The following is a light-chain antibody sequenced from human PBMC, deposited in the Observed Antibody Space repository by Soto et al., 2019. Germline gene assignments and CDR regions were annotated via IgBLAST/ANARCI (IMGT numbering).Light chain of an antibody. CDR2: GAS. J-gene: IGKJ2*01. CDR3: QLRSNWLFT. Sequence: EIVLTQSPATVSLSPGERATLSCRDSQSISSYLAWYQQKPGQPPRLLIYGASNRATGIPARFSGSGSGTDFTLTISSLEPEDFAVYYCQLRSNWLFTFGQGTQLEIK. V-gene: IGKV3-11*01. CDR1: QSISSY.